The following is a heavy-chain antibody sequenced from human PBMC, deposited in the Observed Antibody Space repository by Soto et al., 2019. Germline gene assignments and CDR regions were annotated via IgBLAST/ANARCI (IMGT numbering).Heavy chain of an antibody. CDR2: IIPIFGTA. Sequence: SVKVSCKASGGTFSSYAISWVRQAPGQGLEWMGGIIPIFGTANYAQKFQGRVTITADESTSTAYMELSSLRSEDTAVYYCARGYNWNDENDYWGQGTLVTVSS. CDR3: ARGYNWNDENDY. J-gene: IGHJ4*02. D-gene: IGHD1-20*01. CDR1: GGTFSSYA. V-gene: IGHV1-69*13.